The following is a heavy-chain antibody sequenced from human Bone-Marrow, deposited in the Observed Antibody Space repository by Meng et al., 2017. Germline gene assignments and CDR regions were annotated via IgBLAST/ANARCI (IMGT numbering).Heavy chain of an antibody. J-gene: IGHJ4*02. CDR3: ARVLVKGIDY. CDR2: IYYSGST. D-gene: IGHD3-3*02. Sequence: GSLRLSCTVSGGSISSSSYYWGWIRQPPGKGLEWIGSIYYSGSTYYNPSLKSRVTISVDTSKNQFSLKLSSVTAADTAVYYCARVLVKGIDYWGQGKLVNGAS. V-gene: IGHV4-39*07. CDR1: GGSISSSSYY.